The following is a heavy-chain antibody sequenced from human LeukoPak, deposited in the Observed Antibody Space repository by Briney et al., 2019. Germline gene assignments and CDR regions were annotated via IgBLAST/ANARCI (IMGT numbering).Heavy chain of an antibody. V-gene: IGHV4-4*07. CDR2: IYTSGST. CDR1: GGSTSSYY. D-gene: IGHD6-13*01. J-gene: IGHJ5*02. Sequence: SETLSLTCTVSGGSTSSYYWSWIRQPAGKGLEWIGRIYTSGSTNYNPSLKSRVTMSVDTSKNQFSLKLSSVTAADTAVYYCARDSSTWYEEGHWFDPWGQGTLVTVSS. CDR3: ARDSSTWYEEGHWFDP.